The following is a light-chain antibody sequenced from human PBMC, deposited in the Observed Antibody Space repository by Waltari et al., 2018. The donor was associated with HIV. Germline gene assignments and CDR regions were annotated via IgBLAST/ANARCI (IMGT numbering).Light chain of an antibody. Sequence: SSELTQPPSVSVFPGQTARLPCSGDALPKQHAYWYQQTPGQAPLLVIYKDTDRPSGIPERFSGSSSGTTVTLTISGVQAEDEADYYCQSEDRSATYVIFGGGTKLTVL. CDR1: ALPKQH. CDR2: KDT. V-gene: IGLV3-25*03. CDR3: QSEDRSATYVI. J-gene: IGLJ2*01.